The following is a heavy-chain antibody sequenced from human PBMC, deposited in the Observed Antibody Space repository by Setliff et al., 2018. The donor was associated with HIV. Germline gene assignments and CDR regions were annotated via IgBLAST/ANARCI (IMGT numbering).Heavy chain of an antibody. D-gene: IGHD2-15*01. J-gene: IGHJ4*02. V-gene: IGHV4-59*01. CDR3: ARATATWLVDN. CDR2: VYHSGGI. Sequence: PSETLSLTCNVSGASISSYYWSWIRQPPGKGLEWIGYVYHSGGINYNPSLKSRLTISTDASKNQFSLKLSSVTTADTAVYYCARATATWLVDNWGQGTPVTVSS. CDR1: GASISSYY.